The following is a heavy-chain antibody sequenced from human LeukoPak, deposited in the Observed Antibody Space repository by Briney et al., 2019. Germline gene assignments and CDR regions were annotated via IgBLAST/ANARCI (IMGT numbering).Heavy chain of an antibody. D-gene: IGHD3-10*01. CDR3: ATVRGSGGYFDY. CDR2: IYPGDSDT. Sequence: GESLKISCEGSGYNFSTFWVGWVRQMPGKGLELMGIIYPGDSDTRYSPSFQGQVTISADKSISTAYLQWSSLKASDTAMYYCATVRGSGGYFDYWGQGTLVTVSS. J-gene: IGHJ4*02. V-gene: IGHV5-51*01. CDR1: GYNFSTFW.